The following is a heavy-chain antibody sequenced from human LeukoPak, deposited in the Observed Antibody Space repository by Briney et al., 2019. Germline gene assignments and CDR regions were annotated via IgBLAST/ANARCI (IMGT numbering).Heavy chain of an antibody. CDR1: GFTFSSDW. V-gene: IGHV3-74*01. Sequence: GGSLRLSCAASGFTFSSDWMHWVRQPPGEGLVRVSRIISDGSSTSYADSVKGRFTISRDNAKNTLYLQMNSLRAEDTAVYYCAREHVDLAVAASGPFDIWGLGTMVTVSS. CDR3: AREHVDLAVAASGPFDI. J-gene: IGHJ3*02. CDR2: IISDGSST. D-gene: IGHD6-19*01.